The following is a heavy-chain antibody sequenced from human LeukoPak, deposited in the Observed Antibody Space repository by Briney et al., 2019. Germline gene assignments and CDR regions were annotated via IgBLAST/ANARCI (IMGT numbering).Heavy chain of an antibody. V-gene: IGHV1-69*04. CDR1: GGTFSSYA. CDR3: ARDSAYSSGNFDY. D-gene: IGHD6-19*01. Sequence: SVKVSCKASGGTFSSYAISWVRQAPGQGLEWMGRIIPILGIANYAQKFQGRVTITADKSTSTAYMELSSLRSDDTAVYYCARDSAYSSGNFDYWGQGTLVTVSS. J-gene: IGHJ4*02. CDR2: IIPILGIA.